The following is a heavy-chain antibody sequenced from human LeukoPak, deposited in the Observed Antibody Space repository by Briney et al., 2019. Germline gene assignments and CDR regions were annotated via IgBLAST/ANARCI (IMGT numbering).Heavy chain of an antibody. J-gene: IGHJ1*01. V-gene: IGHV3-15*01. D-gene: IGHD3-22*01. CDR2: IKSKTDGGTT. CDR3: TTDRITMIVVVIEYFQH. CDR1: GFTFSNAW. Sequence: GGSLRLSCAASGFTFSNAWMSWVRQAPGKGLEWVGRIKSKTDGGTTDYAAPVKGRFTISRDDSKNTLYLQMNSLKTEDTAVYYCTTDRITMIVVVIEYFQHWGQGALVTVSS.